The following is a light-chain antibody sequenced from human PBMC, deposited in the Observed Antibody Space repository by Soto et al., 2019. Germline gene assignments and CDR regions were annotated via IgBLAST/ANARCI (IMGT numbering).Light chain of an antibody. CDR1: GSDVGGYNY. Sequence: QSALTQPASVSGSPGQLITISCPGTGSDVGGYNYVSWHQQHPGKAPKLRIYVVSNRPSGVSNRFSGSKSGNTASLTISGLQAEDEADYYCSSYTSSSTVVFGGGTKVTVL. J-gene: IGLJ2*01. CDR2: VVS. CDR3: SSYTSSSTVV. V-gene: IGLV2-14*01.